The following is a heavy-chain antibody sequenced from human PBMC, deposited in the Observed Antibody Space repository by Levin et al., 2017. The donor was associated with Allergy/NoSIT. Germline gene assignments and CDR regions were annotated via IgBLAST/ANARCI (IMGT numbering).Heavy chain of an antibody. Sequence: ASVKVSCKASGYTFTGYYMHWVRQAPGQGLEWMGWINPNSSGTNYAQKFQGRVTMTRDTSISTAYMELSRLRSDDTAVYYCARDGITMVRGVILDYYYYYYMDVWGKGTTVTVSS. D-gene: IGHD3-10*01. CDR2: INPNSSGT. CDR1: GYTFTGYY. J-gene: IGHJ6*03. CDR3: ARDGITMVRGVILDYYYYYYMDV. V-gene: IGHV1-2*02.